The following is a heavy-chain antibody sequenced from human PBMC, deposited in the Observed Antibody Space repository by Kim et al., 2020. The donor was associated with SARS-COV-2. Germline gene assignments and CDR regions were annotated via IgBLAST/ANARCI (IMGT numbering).Heavy chain of an antibody. V-gene: IGHV5-51*01. Sequence: GESLKISCKGSGYSFTSYWIGWVRQMPGKGLEWMGIIYPGDSDTRYSPSFQGQVTISADKSISTAYLQWSSLKASDTAMYYCARRGAFYYDFWSGPPYYGMDVWGQGTTVTVSS. D-gene: IGHD3-3*01. CDR2: IYPGDSDT. CDR3: ARRGAFYYDFWSGPPYYGMDV. CDR1: GYSFTSYW. J-gene: IGHJ6*02.